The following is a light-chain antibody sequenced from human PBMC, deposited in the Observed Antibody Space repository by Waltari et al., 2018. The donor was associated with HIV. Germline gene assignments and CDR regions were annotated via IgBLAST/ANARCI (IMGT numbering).Light chain of an antibody. CDR2: TNI. Sequence: QSVLTQPPSASGTPGQRVNISCSGGSSNIGSNPVNWYRQFPGEAPKRLIYTNIQRPSGVPDRFSCSNSGTSASLAISGLQSEDEADFYCAVWDDSLRSVLFGGGTGLTVL. CDR3: AVWDDSLRSVL. CDR1: SSNIGSNP. J-gene: IGLJ3*02. V-gene: IGLV1-44*01.